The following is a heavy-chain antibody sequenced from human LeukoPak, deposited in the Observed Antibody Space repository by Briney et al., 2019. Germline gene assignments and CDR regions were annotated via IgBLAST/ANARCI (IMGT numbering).Heavy chain of an antibody. D-gene: IGHD3-22*01. Sequence: ASVKVSCKASGYTFTSYGISWVRQAPGQGLEWMGWISAYNGNTNYAQKLRGRVTMTTDTSTSTAYMELRSLRSDDTAVYYCARDKDYYDSSGYYNWFDPWGQGTLVTVSS. V-gene: IGHV1-18*01. CDR3: ARDKDYYDSSGYYNWFDP. CDR1: GYTFTSYG. J-gene: IGHJ5*02. CDR2: ISAYNGNT.